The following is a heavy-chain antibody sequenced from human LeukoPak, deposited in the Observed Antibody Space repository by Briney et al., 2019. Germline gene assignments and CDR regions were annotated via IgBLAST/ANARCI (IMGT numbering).Heavy chain of an antibody. Sequence: SETLSLTCAVSGGSFSGYYWSWIRQPPGKGLEWIGEINHSGSTNYNPSLKSRVTISVDTSKNQFSLKLSSVTAADTAVYYFARGSPKRITIFGVVTVLRYYFDYWGQGTLVTVSS. D-gene: IGHD3-3*01. CDR2: INHSGST. CDR3: ARGSPKRITIFGVVTVLRYYFDY. V-gene: IGHV4-34*01. J-gene: IGHJ4*02. CDR1: GGSFSGYY.